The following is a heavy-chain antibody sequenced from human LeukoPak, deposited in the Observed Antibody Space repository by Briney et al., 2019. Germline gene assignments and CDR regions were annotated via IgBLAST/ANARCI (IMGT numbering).Heavy chain of an antibody. CDR3: AGGLSGSYPDLRWWFDP. V-gene: IGHV6-1*01. CDR2: TYYWSKWYN. J-gene: IGHJ5*02. Sequence: SQTLSLTCVISGDSVSSNRAAWNWIRQSPSRGLEWLGRTYYWSKWYNDYAVSVKSRITISPDTSKNQFSLQLNSVTPEDTAVYYCAGGLSGSYPDLRWWFDPWGQGTLVTVSS. CDR1: GDSVSSNRAA. D-gene: IGHD1-26*01.